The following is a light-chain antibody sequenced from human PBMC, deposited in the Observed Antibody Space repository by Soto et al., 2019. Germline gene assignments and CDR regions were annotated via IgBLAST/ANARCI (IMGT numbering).Light chain of an antibody. CDR2: EAS. J-gene: IGKJ1*01. Sequence: DIQMTQSPSSLSASVGDIVTITCRASQRIGNNLNWYQQKPGKAPKLLISEASTLQRGVPSRFSGSGSGTDFTLTISSLQPEDFATYYCEQSYRTPPTFGQGTKVEI. CDR1: QRIGNN. V-gene: IGKV1-39*01. CDR3: EQSYRTPPT.